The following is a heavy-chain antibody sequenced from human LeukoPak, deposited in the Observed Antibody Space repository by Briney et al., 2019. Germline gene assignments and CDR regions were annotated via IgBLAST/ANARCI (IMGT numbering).Heavy chain of an antibody. V-gene: IGHV4-39*01. Sequence: SETLSLTCTVSDDSARSDNYFGGWVRQPPGKGLEWIGNIYYSGSTYYNPSLKSRVTMSVDTSKNQFFLKLNSVTAADTALYYCARGRPYSGGYHPDYWGQGILVTVSA. CDR2: IYYSGST. J-gene: IGHJ4*02. CDR3: ARGRPYSGGYHPDY. CDR1: DDSARSDNYF. D-gene: IGHD1-26*01.